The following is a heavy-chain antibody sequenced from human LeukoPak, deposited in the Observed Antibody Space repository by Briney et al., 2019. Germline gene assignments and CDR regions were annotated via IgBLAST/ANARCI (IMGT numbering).Heavy chain of an antibody. D-gene: IGHD1-14*01. CDR2: IKSDGDTT. CDR1: GFTLSDYW. CDR3: ARDRIRSDAFDI. Sequence: GGSLRLSCAASGFTLSDYWMHWVRQAPGKGLVWVSRIKSDGDTTDCADSVKGRFTISRDNAKNTLYLQMNSLRAEDTAVYYCARDRIRSDAFDIWGQGTMVTVSS. J-gene: IGHJ3*02. V-gene: IGHV3-74*01.